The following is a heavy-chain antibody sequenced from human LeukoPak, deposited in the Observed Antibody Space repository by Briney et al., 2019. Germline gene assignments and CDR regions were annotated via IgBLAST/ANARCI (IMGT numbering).Heavy chain of an antibody. CDR1: GFTFSSYW. D-gene: IGHD3-10*01. V-gene: IGHV3-7*01. Sequence: GGSLRLSCAASGFTFSSYWVSWVRQAPGKGLEWVANIKQDGSEKYYVDSVKGRFTISRDNAKNSLYLQMNSLRAEDTAVYYCAREAYVLLWFGEFTYWGQGTLVTVSS. CDR3: AREAYVLLWFGEFTY. J-gene: IGHJ4*02. CDR2: IKQDGSEK.